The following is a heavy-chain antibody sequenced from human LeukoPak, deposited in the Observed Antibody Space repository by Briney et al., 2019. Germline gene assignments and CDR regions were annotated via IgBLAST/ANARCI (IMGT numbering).Heavy chain of an antibody. Sequence: ASVKVSCKASGYTFTSYAMNWVRQAPGQGLEWMGWTNTNTGNPTYAQGFTGRFVFSLDTSVSTAYLQISSLKAEDTAVYYCARVFNTQLGVYGFDPWGQGTLVTVSS. V-gene: IGHV7-4-1*02. CDR3: ARVFNTQLGVYGFDP. D-gene: IGHD6-6*01. J-gene: IGHJ5*02. CDR2: TNTNTGNP. CDR1: GYTFTSYA.